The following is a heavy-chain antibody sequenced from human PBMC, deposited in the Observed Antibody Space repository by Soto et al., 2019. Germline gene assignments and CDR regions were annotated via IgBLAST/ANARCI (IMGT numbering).Heavy chain of an antibody. CDR3: AREASGYDF. D-gene: IGHD5-12*01. J-gene: IGHJ1*01. CDR2: IIPVFGRP. Sequence: GASVKVSCKASGRTFSSFGISWVRQAPGQGLEWMGGIIPVFGRPNYAQRFRGRLTITADESTNTSYMELIDLTSEDTAVYYCAREASGYDFWGQGTQVTVSS. CDR1: GRTFSSFG. V-gene: IGHV1-69*13.